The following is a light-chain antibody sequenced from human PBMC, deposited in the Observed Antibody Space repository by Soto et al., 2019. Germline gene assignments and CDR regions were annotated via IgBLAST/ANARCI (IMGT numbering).Light chain of an antibody. CDR2: SND. CDR3: AAWDGSLNGGV. CDR1: SSNIGSNT. Sequence: QLVLTQAPSASGTPGQRVTISCSGSSSNIGSNTVSWYQQVPGTAPKLLIYSNDQRPSGVPDRFSGSKSGTSASLAIGGLQSEDEADYYCAAWDGSLNGGVFGGGTKVTVL. V-gene: IGLV1-44*01. J-gene: IGLJ2*01.